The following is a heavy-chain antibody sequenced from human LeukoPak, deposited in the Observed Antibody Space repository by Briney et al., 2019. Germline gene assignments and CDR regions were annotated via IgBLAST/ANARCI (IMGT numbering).Heavy chain of an antibody. J-gene: IGHJ4*02. V-gene: IGHV3-23*01. CDR1: GFTFSSYD. CDR3: AKSLVRWAFDY. Sequence: AGGSLRLSCAASGFTFSSYDMSWVRQAPGKGLEWVSSLTTDGGSTEYADSVKGRFTISRDNSRNTLYLQMNSLRAEDTALYYCAKSLVRWAFDYWGQGTLVTASS. D-gene: IGHD1-26*01. CDR2: LTTDGGST.